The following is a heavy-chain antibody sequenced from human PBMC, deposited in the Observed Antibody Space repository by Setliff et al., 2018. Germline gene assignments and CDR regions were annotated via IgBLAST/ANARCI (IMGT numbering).Heavy chain of an antibody. Sequence: PGGSLRLSCAASGLTFSSYAMHWVRQAPGKGLEWVANIKQDGSETYYADSVQGRFTISRDKNSLYLQMHSLRAEDTAVYYCARTCSGSGCYAGLESWGQGTPVTVSS. V-gene: IGHV3-7*03. CDR3: ARTCSGSGCYAGLES. J-gene: IGHJ4*02. CDR2: IKQDGSET. CDR1: GLTFSSYA. D-gene: IGHD2-15*01.